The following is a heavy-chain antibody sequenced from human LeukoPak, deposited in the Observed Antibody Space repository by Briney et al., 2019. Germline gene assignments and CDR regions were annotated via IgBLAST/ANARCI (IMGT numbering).Heavy chain of an antibody. CDR2: IKQDGSEK. Sequence: PGGSLRLSCEASRFSFSTYPMGWVRQAPGKGLEWVANIKQDGSEKYYVDSVKGRFTISRDNAKNSLYLQMNSLRAEDTAVYYCARDPYSSSWYEGDYWGQGTLVTVSS. CDR3: ARDPYSSSWYEGDY. CDR1: RFSFSTYP. V-gene: IGHV3-7*01. D-gene: IGHD6-13*01. J-gene: IGHJ4*02.